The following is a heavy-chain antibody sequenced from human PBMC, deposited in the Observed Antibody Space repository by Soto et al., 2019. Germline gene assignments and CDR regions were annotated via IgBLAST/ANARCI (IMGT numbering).Heavy chain of an antibody. V-gene: IGHV3-33*08. J-gene: IGHJ4*02. CDR3: GTWGGGGAIDY. D-gene: IGHD3-16*01. CDR2: VWSHGNSE. CDR1: GFTFSSYG. Sequence: VQLLESGGGSVQPGGSLRLSCAASGFTFSSYGMTFSSYAMSWVRQAPGKGLEWVAVVWSHGNSEYYGDSVKGRFTIYRENSKNTLYLQRNGLRADDAAMYYCGTWGGGGAIDYWGQGTQVTVSA.